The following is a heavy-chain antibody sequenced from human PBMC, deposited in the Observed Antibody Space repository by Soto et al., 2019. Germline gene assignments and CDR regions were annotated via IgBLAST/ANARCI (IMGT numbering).Heavy chain of an antibody. CDR2: IYYSGST. J-gene: IGHJ4*02. CDR1: GGSISSYY. V-gene: IGHV4-59*08. CDR3: AGLRRGQLASYFDY. Sequence: SETLSLTCTASGGSISSYYWSWIRQPPGKGLEWIGYIYYSGSTNYNPSLKSRVTISVDTSKNQFSLKLSSVTAADTAVYYCAGLRRGQLASYFDYWGQGTLVTVSS. D-gene: IGHD6-13*01.